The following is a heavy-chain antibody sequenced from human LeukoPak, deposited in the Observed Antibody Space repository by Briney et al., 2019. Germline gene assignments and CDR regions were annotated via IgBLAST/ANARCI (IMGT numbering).Heavy chain of an antibody. V-gene: IGHV3-66*01. Sequence: QPGGSLRLSCAASGFTVSSNYMSWVRQAPGKGLEWVSVIYSGGSTYYADSVKGRFTISRDNSKNTLYPQMNSLRAEDTAVYYCARAGTITGIYFDYWGQGTLVTVSS. CDR3: ARAGTITGIYFDY. J-gene: IGHJ4*02. CDR2: IYSGGST. D-gene: IGHD1-20*01. CDR1: GFTVSSNY.